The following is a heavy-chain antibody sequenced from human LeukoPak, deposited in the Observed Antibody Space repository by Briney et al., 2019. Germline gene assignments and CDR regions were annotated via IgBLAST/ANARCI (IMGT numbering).Heavy chain of an antibody. CDR1: GGSVSGYY. V-gene: IGHV4-59*08. D-gene: IGHD2-21*02. CDR3: ARHDVVPVIRRGFDF. CDR2: IFYSGTT. J-gene: IGHJ4*02. Sequence: SETLSLTCTVSGGSVSGYYWSWIRQPPGKGLEWIGYIFYSGTTLYSPSLKSRVTMSVDTSENQFSLKLSSVTAADTAVYYCARHDVVPVIRRGFDFWGQGTLVTVSS.